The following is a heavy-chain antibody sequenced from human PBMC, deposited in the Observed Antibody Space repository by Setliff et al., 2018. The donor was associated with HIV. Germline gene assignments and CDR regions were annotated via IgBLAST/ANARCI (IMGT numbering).Heavy chain of an antibody. CDR1: GASISSGGYY. J-gene: IGHJ6*03. D-gene: IGHD2-2*01. CDR2: ISASGAYT. V-gene: IGHV3-23*01. Sequence: ETLSLTCTVSGASISSGGYYWGWVRQPPGKGPEGVSSISASGAYTFYADSVKGRFTNSRDNSKNTLSLQMNSLKADDAAVYYCAKQVGYCSSSSCPSGRYMDVWGKGTTVTVSS. CDR3: AKQVGYCSSSSCPSGRYMDV.